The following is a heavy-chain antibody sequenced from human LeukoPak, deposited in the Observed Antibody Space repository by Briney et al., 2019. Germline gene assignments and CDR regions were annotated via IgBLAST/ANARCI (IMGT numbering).Heavy chain of an antibody. CDR2: ISGSGGST. CDR3: AKGCGSYPLYYGMDV. D-gene: IGHD1-26*01. J-gene: IGHJ6*02. CDR1: GFTFSSYA. Sequence: GGSLRLSCAASGFTFSSYAMSWVRQAPGKGLEWVSAISGSGGSTYYADSVKGRFTISRDNSKNTLYLQMNSLRAEDTAVYYCAKGCGSYPLYYGMDVWGQGTTVTVSS. V-gene: IGHV3-23*01.